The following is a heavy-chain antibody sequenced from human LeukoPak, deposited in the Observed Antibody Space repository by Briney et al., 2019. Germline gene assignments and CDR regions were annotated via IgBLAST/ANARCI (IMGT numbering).Heavy chain of an antibody. CDR2: VSSSDSII. D-gene: IGHD6-6*01. J-gene: IGHJ4*02. CDR1: GFTISDYF. CDR3: ARGGAARPDF. Sequence: GGSLRLSCAASGFTISDYFMSWIRQAPGKGLEWVSYVSSSDSIIYYADSVKGRFTISRDNAKNSLYLQMNSLRVEDTAVYYCARGGAARPDFWGQGTLVTVSS. V-gene: IGHV3-11*04.